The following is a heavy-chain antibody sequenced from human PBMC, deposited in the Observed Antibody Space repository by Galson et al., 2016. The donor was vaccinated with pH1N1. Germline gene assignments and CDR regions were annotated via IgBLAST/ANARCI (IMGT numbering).Heavy chain of an antibody. CDR2: IGSSGNV. V-gene: IGHV3-11*01. CDR3: AREWGVGAAGPLDS. J-gene: IGHJ4*02. D-gene: IGHD6-13*01. Sequence: SLRLSCAASGFTLSDYYMNWIRETPERGLEWLSSIGSSGNVAYADSVKGRFTISRDNAQNSLLLQMESLRVDDTAMCYCAREWGVGAAGPLDSWGQGALVIVSS. CDR1: GFTLSDYY.